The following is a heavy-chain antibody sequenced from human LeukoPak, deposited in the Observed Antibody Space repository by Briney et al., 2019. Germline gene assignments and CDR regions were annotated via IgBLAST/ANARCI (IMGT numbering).Heavy chain of an antibody. J-gene: IGHJ3*02. D-gene: IGHD4-23*01. CDR2: VSQSGGA. Sequence: SETLSLTCAVSGGSFSGYHCSWIRQTPGKGLEWIGEVSQSGGASYNPSLKSRVTISVETSKNHFSLKLSSVTAANTAMYYCAGSYGGNAVGPFDIWGQGTMVTVSS. CDR3: AGSYGGNAVGPFDI. V-gene: IGHV4-34*01. CDR1: GGSFSGYH.